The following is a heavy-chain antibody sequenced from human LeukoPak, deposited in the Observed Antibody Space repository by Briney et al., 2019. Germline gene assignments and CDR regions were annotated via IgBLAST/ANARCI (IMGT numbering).Heavy chain of an antibody. Sequence: GGSLRLSCAATGLSVSSNFMSWVRQAPGKGLEWVSVIYSGGSTYYADSVKGRFTISRDNSKNTLYLQMNSLRAEDTAVYYCARDSVAAGYDAFDIWGQGTMVTVSS. J-gene: IGHJ3*02. CDR3: ARDSVAAGYDAFDI. V-gene: IGHV3-66*01. CDR1: GLSVSSNF. CDR2: IYSGGST. D-gene: IGHD6-13*01.